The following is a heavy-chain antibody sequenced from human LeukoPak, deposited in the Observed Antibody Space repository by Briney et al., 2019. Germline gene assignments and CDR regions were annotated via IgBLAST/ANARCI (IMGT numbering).Heavy chain of an antibody. CDR1: GYTFTSYG. D-gene: IGHD5-24*01. Sequence: ASVKVSCKASGYTFTSYGISWVRQAPGQGLEWMGWISAYNGNTNYAQKLQGRVTMTTDTSASTAYMELSSLRSEDTAVYYCARGDGGDGYNTDYYFDYWGQGTLVTVSS. J-gene: IGHJ4*02. CDR2: ISAYNGNT. CDR3: ARGDGGDGYNTDYYFDY. V-gene: IGHV1-18*01.